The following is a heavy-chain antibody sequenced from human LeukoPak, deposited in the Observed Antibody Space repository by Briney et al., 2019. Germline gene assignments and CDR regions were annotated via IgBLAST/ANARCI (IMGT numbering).Heavy chain of an antibody. CDR3: AIGRGEYYYYGMDV. V-gene: IGHV3-23*01. CDR1: GFTFSSYA. CDR2: ISGSGGST. Sequence: GRSLRLSCAASGFTFSSYAMHWVRQAPGKGLEWVSAISGSGGSTYYADSVKGRFTISRDNSKNTLYLQMNSLRAEDTAVYYCAIGRGEYYYYGMDVWGQGTTVTVSS. J-gene: IGHJ6*02. D-gene: IGHD3-10*01.